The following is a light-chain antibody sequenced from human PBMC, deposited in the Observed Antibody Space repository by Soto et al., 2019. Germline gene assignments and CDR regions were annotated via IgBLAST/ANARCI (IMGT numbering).Light chain of an antibody. J-gene: IGKJ1*01. V-gene: IGKV3-15*01. Sequence: EIVMTQSPATLSVSPGERATLSCRASQSVSSNLAWYQQKPGQAPRLLIYGASTRATGIPFRFSGSGSGTEFTLTISRLQSEDFAVYYCQQYNNWPWTFGQGTKVEIK. CDR1: QSVSSN. CDR2: GAS. CDR3: QQYNNWPWT.